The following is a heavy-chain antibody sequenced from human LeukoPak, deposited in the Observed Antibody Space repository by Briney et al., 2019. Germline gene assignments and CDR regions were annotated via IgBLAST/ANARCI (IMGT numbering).Heavy chain of an antibody. V-gene: IGHV4-39*01. CDR2: IYYSGST. Sequence: SETLSLTCTVSGGSISSSSYYWGWIRQPPGKGLEWIGSIYYSGSTYYNPSLKSRVTISVDTSKNQFSLKLSSVTAADTAVYYCARQPFDSSSWYDYRGQGTLVTVSS. D-gene: IGHD6-13*01. J-gene: IGHJ4*02. CDR1: GGSISSSSYY. CDR3: ARQPFDSSSWYDY.